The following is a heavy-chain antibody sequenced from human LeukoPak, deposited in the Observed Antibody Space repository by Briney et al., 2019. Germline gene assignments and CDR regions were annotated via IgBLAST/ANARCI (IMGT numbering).Heavy chain of an antibody. Sequence: ETLSLTCAVYGGSFSGYYWSWIRQPPGKGLEWIGEINHSGSTNYNPSLKSRVTISVDTSKNQFSLKLSSVTAADTAVYYCARVGRDYVWGSYRYWGQGTLVTVSS. CDR3: ARVGRDYVWGSYRY. D-gene: IGHD3-16*02. CDR1: GGSFSGYY. CDR2: INHSGST. J-gene: IGHJ4*02. V-gene: IGHV4-34*01.